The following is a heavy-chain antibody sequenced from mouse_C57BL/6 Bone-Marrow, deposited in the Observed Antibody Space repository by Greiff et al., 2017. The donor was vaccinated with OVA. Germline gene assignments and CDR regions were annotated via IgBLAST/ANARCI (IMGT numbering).Heavy chain of an antibody. CDR1: GYTFTSYG. J-gene: IGHJ2*01. V-gene: IGHV1-81*01. CDR2: IYPRSGNT. D-gene: IGHD2-2*01. CDR3: ARGVWLRLYYFDY. Sequence: VQVVESGAELARPGASVKLSCKASGYTFTSYGISWVKQRTGQGLEWIGEIYPRSGNTYYNEKFKGKATLTADKSSSTAYMELRSLTSEDSAVYFCARGVWLRLYYFDYWGQGTTLTVSS.